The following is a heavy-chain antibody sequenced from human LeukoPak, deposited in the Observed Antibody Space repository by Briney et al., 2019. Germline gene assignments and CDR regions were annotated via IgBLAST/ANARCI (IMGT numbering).Heavy chain of an antibody. CDR2: IYYSGSA. Sequence: SETLSLSCTVSGGSISSYYWSWIRQPPGKGLEWIGYIYYSGSANYNPSLKSRVTISVDTSKNQFSLKLSSVTAADTAVYYCARHYGLRYFDWLLDPPNAFDIWGQGTMVTVSS. D-gene: IGHD3-9*01. J-gene: IGHJ3*02. CDR1: GGSISSYY. V-gene: IGHV4-59*08. CDR3: ARHYGLRYFDWLLDPPNAFDI.